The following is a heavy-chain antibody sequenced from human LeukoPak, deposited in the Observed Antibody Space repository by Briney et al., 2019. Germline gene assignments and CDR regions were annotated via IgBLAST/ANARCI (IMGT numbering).Heavy chain of an antibody. Sequence: PSETLSLTCTVSGGSISSYYWSWIRQPPGKGLEWIGYIYYSGSTNYNPSLKSRVTISVDTSKNQFSLKLSSVTAADTAVYYCARSHYHGSGSYYIDYWGQGTLVTVSS. D-gene: IGHD3-10*01. V-gene: IGHV4-59*08. CDR1: GGSISSYY. J-gene: IGHJ4*02. CDR2: IYYSGST. CDR3: ARSHYHGSGSYYIDY.